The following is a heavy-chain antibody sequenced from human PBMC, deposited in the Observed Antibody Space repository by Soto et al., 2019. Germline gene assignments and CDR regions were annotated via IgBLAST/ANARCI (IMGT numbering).Heavy chain of an antibody. CDR1: GFTFSCSA. J-gene: IGHJ5*02. D-gene: IGHD3-22*01. CDR3: TRPRDYYDSSGYYYWFDP. V-gene: IGHV3-73*01. CDR2: IRSKANSYAT. Sequence: GGSLRLSCAASGFTFSCSAMHWVGQASGKGLEWVGRIRSKANSYATAYAASVKGRFTISRDDSKNTAYLQMNSLKTEDTAVYYCTRPRDYYDSSGYYYWFDPWGQGTLVTVSS.